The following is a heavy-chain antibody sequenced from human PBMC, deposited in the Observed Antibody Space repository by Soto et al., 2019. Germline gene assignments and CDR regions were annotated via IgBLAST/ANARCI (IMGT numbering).Heavy chain of an antibody. D-gene: IGHD3-22*01. J-gene: IGHJ3*02. CDR2: INPNSGGT. Sequence: ASVRVSCKASGYTFTGYYMHWVRQAPGQGLEWMGWINPNSGGTDYAQKFQGRVTMTRDTSISTAYMELSRLRSDDTAVYYCARACHDSSGYCAFDIWGQGTMVTVSS. V-gene: IGHV1-2*02. CDR3: ARACHDSSGYCAFDI. CDR1: GYTFTGYY.